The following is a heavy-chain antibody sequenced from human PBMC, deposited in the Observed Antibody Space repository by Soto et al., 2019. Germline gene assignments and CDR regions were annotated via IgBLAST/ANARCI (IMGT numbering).Heavy chain of an antibody. Sequence: ASVNFSCTSSGVTFSSYAISWVRQAPGQGLEWMGGIIPIFGTANYAQKFQGRVTITADESRSTAYMEMSSLRSEDTAVYYWAIEDGYGDDGGEEWGQGTL. CDR1: GVTFSSYA. CDR2: IIPIFGTA. D-gene: IGHD4-17*01. V-gene: IGHV1-69*13. CDR3: AIEDGYGDDGGEE. J-gene: IGHJ4*02.